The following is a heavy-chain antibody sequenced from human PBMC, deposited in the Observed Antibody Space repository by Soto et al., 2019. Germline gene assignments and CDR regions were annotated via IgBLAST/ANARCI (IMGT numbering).Heavy chain of an antibody. D-gene: IGHD3-22*01. CDR3: ARKYNYESSGYYY. J-gene: IGHJ4*02. CDR1: GFTFSSYW. V-gene: IGHV3-74*01. Sequence: EVQLVESGGGLVQPGGSLRLSCADSGFTFSSYWMHWVRQAPGKGLVWVSRINSDGSSTNYADSVKDRFTISRDNAKNTLYLQMNSLRVEDTAVYYCARKYNYESSGYYYWGQGTLVTVSS. CDR2: INSDGSST.